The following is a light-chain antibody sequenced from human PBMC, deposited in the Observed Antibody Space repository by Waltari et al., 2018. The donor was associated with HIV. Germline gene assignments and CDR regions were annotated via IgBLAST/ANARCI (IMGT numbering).Light chain of an antibody. CDR1: QTVLHSSNKKNN. V-gene: IGKV4-1*01. Sequence: IVMTQSPDYLTVPLGERATINCTSSQTVLHSSNKKNNLAWYQQKSGQPPRLLIYWASTRESGVPDRFSGSGSATDFTLTISSLQAEDVAVYYCQQYRSAPYTFGQGTKVEVK. CDR3: QQYRSAPYT. J-gene: IGKJ2*01. CDR2: WAS.